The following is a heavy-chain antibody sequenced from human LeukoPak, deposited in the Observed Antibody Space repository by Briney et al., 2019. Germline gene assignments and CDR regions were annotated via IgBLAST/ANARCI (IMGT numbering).Heavy chain of an antibody. V-gene: IGHV3-30*18. CDR2: ISYDGSNK. CDR3: AKDRGSGSSPPHYYYYGMDV. CDR1: GFTFSSYA. D-gene: IGHD3-10*01. Sequence: PGGSLRLSCAASGFTFSSYAMSWVRQAPGKGLEWVAVISYDGSNKYYADSVKGRFTISRDNSKNTLYLQMNSLRAEDTAVYYCAKDRGSGSSPPHYYYYGMDVWGQGTTVTVSS. J-gene: IGHJ6*02.